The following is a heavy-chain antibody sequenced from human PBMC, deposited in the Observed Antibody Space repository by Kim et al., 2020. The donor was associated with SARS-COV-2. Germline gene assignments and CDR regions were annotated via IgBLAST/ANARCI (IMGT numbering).Heavy chain of an antibody. CDR3: ARALEPAYYYYYYGMDV. CDR1: GGTFSSYA. D-gene: IGHD1-1*01. V-gene: IGHV1-69*13. Sequence: SVKVSCKASGGTFSSYAISWVRQAPGQGLEWMGGIIPIFGTANYAQKFQGRVTITADESTSTAYMELSSLRSEDTAVYYCARALEPAYYYYYYGMDVWGQGTTVTVSS. CDR2: IIPIFGTA. J-gene: IGHJ6*02.